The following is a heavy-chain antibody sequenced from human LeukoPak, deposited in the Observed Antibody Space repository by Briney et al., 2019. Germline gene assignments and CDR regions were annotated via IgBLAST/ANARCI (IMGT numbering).Heavy chain of an antibody. CDR2: INPSGGST. CDR1: GYTFTSYY. D-gene: IGHD5-18*01. Sequence: ASVKVSCKASGYTFTSYYMHWVRQAPGQGLEWMGIINPSGGSTSYAQKFQGRVTMTRDMSTSTIYMELSSLRAEDTAVYYCARVGTAMVTAPNWFDPWGQGTLVTVSS. J-gene: IGHJ5*02. CDR3: ARVGTAMVTAPNWFDP. V-gene: IGHV1-46*01.